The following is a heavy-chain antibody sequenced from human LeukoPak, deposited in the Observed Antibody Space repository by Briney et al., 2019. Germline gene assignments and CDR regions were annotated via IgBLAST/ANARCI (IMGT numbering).Heavy chain of an antibody. V-gene: IGHV3-21*01. CDR2: ISSSNNYI. CDR3: ARRSPNSYFDY. D-gene: IGHD4-23*01. CDR1: GFTFSNYN. J-gene: IGHJ4*02. Sequence: KPGGSLRLSCAPSGFTFSNYNMNWVRQAPGKGLEWVSSISSSNNYIYYAHSVKGRFTISRDNAKNSLYLQMNSLRAEDTAVYYCARRSPNSYFDYWGQGTPVTVSS.